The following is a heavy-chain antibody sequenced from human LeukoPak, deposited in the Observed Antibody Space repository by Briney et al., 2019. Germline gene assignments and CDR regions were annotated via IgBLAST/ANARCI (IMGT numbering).Heavy chain of an antibody. D-gene: IGHD2-2*01. V-gene: IGHV3-7*01. J-gene: IGHJ5*02. Sequence: HLGGSLRLSCAASGFTFSSYWMTWVRQAPGKGLEWMANIKHDGSEKYYVDSVKGRFTISRDNAKNSLYLQMNSLRAEDTAIYYCARVSIVVVPGSNWFDPWGQGTLVSVST. CDR3: ARVSIVVVPGSNWFDP. CDR1: GFTFSSYW. CDR2: IKHDGSEK.